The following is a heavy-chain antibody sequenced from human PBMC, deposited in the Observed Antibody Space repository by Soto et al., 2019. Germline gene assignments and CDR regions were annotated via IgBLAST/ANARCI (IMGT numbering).Heavy chain of an antibody. V-gene: IGHV3-9*01. Sequence: GGSLRLPCAASGFTFDDYAMHWVRQAPGKGLEWVSGISWNSGSIGYADSVKGRFTISRDNAKNSLYLQMNSLRAEDTALYYCAKEGVVPAAIPYFDYWGQGTLVTVSS. J-gene: IGHJ4*02. D-gene: IGHD2-2*01. CDR1: GFTFDDYA. CDR2: ISWNSGSI. CDR3: AKEGVVPAAIPYFDY.